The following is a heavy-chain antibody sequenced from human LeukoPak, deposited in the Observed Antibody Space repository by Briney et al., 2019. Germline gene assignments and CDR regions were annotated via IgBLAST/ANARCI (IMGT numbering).Heavy chain of an antibody. CDR1: GFTLSSYS. CDR2: ISSRSSYI. J-gene: IGHJ4*02. CDR3: AKDRGTAMSIPN. D-gene: IGHD2-2*02. Sequence: GGSLRLSCAASGFTLSSYSMNWVRQAPGKGLEWVSYISSRSSYIYYADSVKGRFTISRDNSKNTLYLQMNSLRAEDTAVYYCAKDRGTAMSIPNWGQGTLVTVSS. V-gene: IGHV3-21*04.